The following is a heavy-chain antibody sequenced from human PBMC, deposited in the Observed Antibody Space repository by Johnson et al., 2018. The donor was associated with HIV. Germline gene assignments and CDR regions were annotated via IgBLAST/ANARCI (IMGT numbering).Heavy chain of an antibody. CDR2: ISGSGGST. Sequence: EVQLVESGGGLVQPGGSLRLSCAASGFTFSGYAMSWVRQAPGKGLDWVSTISGSGGSTYSADSVKGRFTISRDNSKNTLYLQMSSLKIEDTAVYYCTTGQLGGASDIWGQGTMVTVSS. CDR3: TTGQLGGASDI. V-gene: IGHV3-23*04. J-gene: IGHJ3*02. D-gene: IGHD6-13*01. CDR1: GFTFSGYA.